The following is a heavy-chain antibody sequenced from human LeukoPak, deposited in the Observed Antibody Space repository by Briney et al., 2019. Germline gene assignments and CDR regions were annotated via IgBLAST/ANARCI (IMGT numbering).Heavy chain of an antibody. J-gene: IGHJ4*02. CDR3: ARTGHSGSYPCFDY. CDR1: GFTFSSYA. V-gene: IGHV3-30*04. D-gene: IGHD1-26*01. Sequence: GGSLRLSCAASGFTFSSYAMHWVRQAPGKGLEWVAVISYDGSNKYYADSVKGRFTISRDNSKNMLYLQMNSLRAEDTAVYYCARTGHSGSYPCFDYWGQGTLVTVSS. CDR2: ISYDGSNK.